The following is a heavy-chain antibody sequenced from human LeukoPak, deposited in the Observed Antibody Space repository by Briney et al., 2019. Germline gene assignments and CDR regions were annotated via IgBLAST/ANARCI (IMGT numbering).Heavy chain of an antibody. V-gene: IGHV1-18*01. J-gene: IGHJ5*02. CDR2: ISAYNGNT. CDR3: ARYSSIAAAGLGNWFDP. Sequence: ASVKVSCKASGYTFTSYGISWVRQAPGQGLEWMGWISAYNGNTNYAQKLQGRVTMTTDTSTSTAYMELRSLRSDDTAVYYCARYSSIAAAGLGNWFDPWGQGTLVTVSS. D-gene: IGHD6-13*01. CDR1: GYTFTSYG.